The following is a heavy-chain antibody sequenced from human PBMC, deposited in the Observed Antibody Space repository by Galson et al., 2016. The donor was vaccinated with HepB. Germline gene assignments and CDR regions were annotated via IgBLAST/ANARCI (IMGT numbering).Heavy chain of an antibody. V-gene: IGHV1-18*04. Sequence: SVKVSCKASGFIFTSYGISWVRQAPGQGLEXMGWISGYSANTNYAQKFRGRVTFTTDTSTGTAYMEVRSLRSDDTAIYYCARAGDQFYDSTGYYSGSSDYWGQGTLVTVSS. D-gene: IGHD3-22*01. J-gene: IGHJ4*02. CDR1: GFIFTSYG. CDR2: ISGYSANT. CDR3: ARAGDQFYDSTGYYSGSSDY.